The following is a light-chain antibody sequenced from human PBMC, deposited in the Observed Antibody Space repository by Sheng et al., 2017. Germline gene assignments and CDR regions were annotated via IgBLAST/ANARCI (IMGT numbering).Light chain of an antibody. V-gene: IGLV3-21*02. CDR3: QVWDDSSEDVV. CDR1: NIGSKT. Sequence: SYVLTQPPSVSATITCGGSNIGSKTVHWYQQRPGQAPVLVISNDSDRPSGIPERFSGSNSGNTATLTISRVEAGDEADFYXQVWDDSSEDVVFGGGTKLTVL. CDR2: NDS. J-gene: IGLJ2*01.